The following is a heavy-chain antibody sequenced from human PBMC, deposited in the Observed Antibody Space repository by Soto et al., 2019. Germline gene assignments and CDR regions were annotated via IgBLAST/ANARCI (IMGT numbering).Heavy chain of an antibody. Sequence: QVQLVEAGGGVVQPGRSLRLSCAASGFTFSSYGMHWVRQAPGKGLEWVAVIWYDGSNKYYADSVKGRFTISRDNYKNTLYLQVNSLRAEDTAVYYCAKTPKFNGVDAFDIWGQGTMVTVSS. D-gene: IGHD2-15*01. J-gene: IGHJ3*02. CDR2: IWYDGSNK. CDR3: AKTPKFNGVDAFDI. CDR1: GFTFSSYG. V-gene: IGHV3-33*06.